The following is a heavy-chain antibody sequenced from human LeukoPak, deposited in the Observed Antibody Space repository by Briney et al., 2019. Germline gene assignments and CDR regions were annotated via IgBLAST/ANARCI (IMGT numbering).Heavy chain of an antibody. CDR2: MNPNSGNT. D-gene: IGHD3-9*01. CDR1: GYTFTSYD. Sequence: GASVKVSRKASGYTFTSYDINWVRQATGQGLEWMGWMNPNSGNTGYAQKFQGRVTMTRNTSISTAYMELSSLRSEDTAVYYCARGNLFDWLLNFDYWGQGTLVTVSS. CDR3: ARGNLFDWLLNFDY. J-gene: IGHJ4*02. V-gene: IGHV1-8*01.